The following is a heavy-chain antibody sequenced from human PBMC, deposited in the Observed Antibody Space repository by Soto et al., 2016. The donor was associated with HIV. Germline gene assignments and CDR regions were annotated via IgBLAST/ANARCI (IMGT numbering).Heavy chain of an antibody. Sequence: QVQLQQWGAGLLKPSETLSLTCAVYGGPFSGYYWSWIRQPPGKGLEWIGEINHSGSTNYNPSLKSRVTISVDTSKNQFSLKVSSVTAADTAVYYXARHPIRAVAGRITSPGXWYFDLSGPW. CDR2: INHSGST. CDR3: ARHPIRAVAGRITSPGXWYFDL. CDR1: GGPFSGYY. V-gene: IGHV4-34*01. J-gene: IGHJ2*01. D-gene: IGHD6-19*01.